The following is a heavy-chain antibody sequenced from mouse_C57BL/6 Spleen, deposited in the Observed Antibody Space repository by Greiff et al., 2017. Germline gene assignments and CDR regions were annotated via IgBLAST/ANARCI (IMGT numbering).Heavy chain of an antibody. CDR3: ARGYYDYDYFDY. Sequence: QVQLQQSGAELVKPGASVKLSCKASGYTFTSYWMHWVKQRPGQGLEWIGMIHPNSGSTNYNEKFKSKATLTVDKSSSTAYMQLSSLTSEDSAVYYCARGYYDYDYFDYWGQGTTLTVSS. D-gene: IGHD2-4*01. J-gene: IGHJ2*01. V-gene: IGHV1-64*01. CDR2: IHPNSGST. CDR1: GYTFTSYW.